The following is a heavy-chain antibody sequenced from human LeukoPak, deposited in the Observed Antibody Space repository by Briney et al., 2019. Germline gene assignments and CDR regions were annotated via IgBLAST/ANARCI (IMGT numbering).Heavy chain of an antibody. D-gene: IGHD3-22*01. V-gene: IGHV1-69*13. Sequence: SVKVSCKASGGTFSSYAISWVRQAPGQGLEWMGGIIPIFGTANYAQKFQGRVTITADESTSTAYMELSSLRSEDTAVYYCASSHTPIAYYYHSSGYPDAFDIWGQGTMVTVSS. J-gene: IGHJ3*02. CDR1: GGTFSSYA. CDR2: IIPIFGTA. CDR3: ASSHTPIAYYYHSSGYPDAFDI.